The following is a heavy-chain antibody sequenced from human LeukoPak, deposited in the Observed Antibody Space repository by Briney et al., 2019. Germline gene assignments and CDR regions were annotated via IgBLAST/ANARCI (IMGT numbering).Heavy chain of an antibody. CDR1: GYTFTSYG. J-gene: IGHJ4*02. V-gene: IGHV1-69*13. CDR3: ARDSIDRSAYGGDY. Sequence: SVKVSCKASGYTFTSYGISWVRQAPGQGLEWMGGIIPIFRTANYAQKFQGRVTITADESTSTAYMELSSLRSDDTAVYYCARDSIDRSAYGGDYWGQGTLVTVSS. D-gene: IGHD3-22*01. CDR2: IIPIFRTA.